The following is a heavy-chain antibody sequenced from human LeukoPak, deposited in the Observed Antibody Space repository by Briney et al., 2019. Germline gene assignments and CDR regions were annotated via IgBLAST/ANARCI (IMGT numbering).Heavy chain of an antibody. CDR2: IIPILGIA. V-gene: IGHV1-69*04. D-gene: IGHD3-22*01. J-gene: IGHJ4*02. CDR1: GGTFSSYT. CDR3: ARDKDYYDSSGYYYNPFDY. Sequence: SVKVSCKASGGTFSSYTISWVRQAPGQGLEWVGRIIPILGIANYAQKFQGRVTITADKSTSTAYMELSSLRSEDTAVYYCARDKDYYDSSGYYYNPFDYWGQGTLVTVSS.